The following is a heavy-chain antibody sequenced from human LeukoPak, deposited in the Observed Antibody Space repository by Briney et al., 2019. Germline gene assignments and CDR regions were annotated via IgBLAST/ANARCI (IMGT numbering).Heavy chain of an antibody. D-gene: IGHD2-15*01. CDR1: GFTFSNYA. CDR2: ISAGGGST. J-gene: IGHJ4*02. Sequence: GGSLRLSCAASGFTFSNYAMSWVRQAPGKGLEWVSGISAGGGSTYYADSVKGRFTISRDNSKNTLYLQMNSLRAEDTAVYYCAKGVGAALDYWGQGTLVTVSS. V-gene: IGHV3-23*01. CDR3: AKGVGAALDY.